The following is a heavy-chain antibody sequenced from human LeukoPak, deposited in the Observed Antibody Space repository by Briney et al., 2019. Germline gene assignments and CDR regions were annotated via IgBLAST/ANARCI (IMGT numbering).Heavy chain of an antibody. V-gene: IGHV4-4*07. CDR2: IYTSGST. CDR3: ARSGSEYYGSGSYYNGQKFDY. J-gene: IGHJ4*02. Sequence: SETLSLTCTVSGGSISSYYWSWIRQPAGKGLEWIGRIYTSGSTNYNPSLKSRVTMSVDTSKNQFSLKLSSVTAADTAVYYCARSGSEYYGSGSYYNGQKFDYWGQGTLVTVSS. CDR1: GGSISSYY. D-gene: IGHD3-10*01.